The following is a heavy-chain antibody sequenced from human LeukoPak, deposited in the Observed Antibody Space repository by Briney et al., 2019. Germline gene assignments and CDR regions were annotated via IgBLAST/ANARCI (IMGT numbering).Heavy chain of an antibody. V-gene: IGHV4-59*01. D-gene: IGHD3-22*01. CDR2: IYYSGST. Sequence: PSETLSLTCTVSGGSISSYYWSWIRQPPGKGLEWIGYIYYSGSTNYNPSLKSRVTISVDTSKNQFSLKLSSVTAADTAVYYCAGHDSSGTYFQHWGQGTLVTVSS. CDR1: GGSISSYY. CDR3: AGHDSSGTYFQH. J-gene: IGHJ1*01.